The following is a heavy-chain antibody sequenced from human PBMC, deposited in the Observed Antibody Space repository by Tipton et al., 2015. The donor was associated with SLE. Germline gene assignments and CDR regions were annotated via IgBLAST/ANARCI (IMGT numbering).Heavy chain of an antibody. V-gene: IGHV3-30*02. J-gene: IGHJ4*02. CDR3: AKAMGGYFDY. CDR1: GFIFSSYG. CDR2: IRDDGSNK. Sequence: SLRLSCAASGFIFSSYGMHWVRQAPGKGLEWVAFIRDDGSNKCYADSVKGRFTISRDNSKNTLYLQMNSLRAEDTAVYYCAKAMGGYFDYWGQGTLVTVSS. D-gene: IGHD3-16*01.